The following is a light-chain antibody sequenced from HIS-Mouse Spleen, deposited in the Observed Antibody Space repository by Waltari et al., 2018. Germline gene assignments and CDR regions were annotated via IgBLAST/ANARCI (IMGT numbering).Light chain of an antibody. Sequence: QSALTQPASVSGSPGQSITISCTGTSRDVGGYNYVSRYQQHPGKAPKLMIYDVSTRPSGVSNRFSGSKSGNTASLTISGLQAEDEADYYCSSYTSSSTRVFGGGTKLTVL. CDR3: SSYTSSSTRV. V-gene: IGLV2-14*03. CDR1: SRDVGGYNY. J-gene: IGLJ3*02. CDR2: DVS.